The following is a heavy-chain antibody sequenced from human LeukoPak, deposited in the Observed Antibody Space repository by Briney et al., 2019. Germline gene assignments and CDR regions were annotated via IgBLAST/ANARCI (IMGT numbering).Heavy chain of an antibody. CDR2: ISAYNGNT. D-gene: IGHD3-9*01. CDR3: ARDYDILTSSSLNWFDP. CDR1: GYTFTSYG. V-gene: IGHV1-18*01. Sequence: ASVKVSCKASGYTFTSYGISWVRQAPGQGLEWMGWISAYNGNTNYAQKLQGRVTMTTDTSTSTAYMELRSLRSDDTAVYYCARDYDILTSSSLNWFDPWGQGTLVTVSS. J-gene: IGHJ5*02.